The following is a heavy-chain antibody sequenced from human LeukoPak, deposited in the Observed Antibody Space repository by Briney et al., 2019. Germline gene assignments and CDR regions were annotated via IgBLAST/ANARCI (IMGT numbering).Heavy chain of an antibody. CDR1: GFTFSGSA. J-gene: IGHJ4*02. V-gene: IGHV3-73*01. CDR2: IRSKANSYAT. Sequence: GGSLRLSCAASGFTFSGSAMHWVRQASGKGLEWVGRIRSKANSYATAYSASVKGRFTISRDDSKNTAYLQMNSLKTEDTAVYYCARSGGKSSYYDFWSGSQYYFDYWGQGTLVTVSS. D-gene: IGHD3-3*01. CDR3: ARSGGKSSYYDFWSGSQYYFDY.